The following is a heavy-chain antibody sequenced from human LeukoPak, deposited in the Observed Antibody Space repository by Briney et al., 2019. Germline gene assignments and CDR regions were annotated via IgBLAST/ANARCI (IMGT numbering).Heavy chain of an antibody. CDR1: GFTFSSYA. D-gene: IGHD2-15*01. Sequence: GGSLRLSCAASGFTFSSYAMSWVRQAPGKGLEWVSAISGSGGSTYYADSVKGRFTISRDNSKNTLYLQMNSLRAEDTAVYYCARARYCSGGSCYYYYGMDVWGQGTTVTVSS. V-gene: IGHV3-23*01. CDR3: ARARYCSGGSCYYYYGMDV. J-gene: IGHJ6*02. CDR2: ISGSGGST.